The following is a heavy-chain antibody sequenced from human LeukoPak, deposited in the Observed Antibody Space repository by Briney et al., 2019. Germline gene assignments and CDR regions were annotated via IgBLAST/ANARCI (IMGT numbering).Heavy chain of an antibody. J-gene: IGHJ5*01. D-gene: IGHD3-3*01. V-gene: IGHV3-23*01. Sequence: GGSLRLSCAASGFSFDNRAMSWLRQAPGMGLEWVSTITGSGTTTYYADSVKGRFTISRDISRKTVYLQMNSLRAEDTAVYYCAKDGGIYDFPFDSWGQGTLVTVSS. CDR1: GFSFDNRA. CDR2: ITGSGTTT. CDR3: AKDGGIYDFPFDS.